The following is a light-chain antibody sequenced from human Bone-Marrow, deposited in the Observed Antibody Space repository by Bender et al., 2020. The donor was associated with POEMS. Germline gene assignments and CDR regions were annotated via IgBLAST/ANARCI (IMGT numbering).Light chain of an antibody. CDR2: EDN. J-gene: IGLJ1*01. CDR3: YSTDSSGNHYV. V-gene: IGLV3-10*01. CDR1: NIGAKS. Sequence: SYVLTQPPSVSVAPGETATITCGGNNIGAKSVHWYQQKPGQAPVLVIYEDNKRPSGIPERFSGSTSGTMATLTISGAQVEDEADYYCYSTDSSGNHYVFGTGTKVTVL.